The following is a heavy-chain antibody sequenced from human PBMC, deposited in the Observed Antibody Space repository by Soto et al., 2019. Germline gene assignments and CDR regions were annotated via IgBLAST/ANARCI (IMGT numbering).Heavy chain of an antibody. V-gene: IGHV4-39*01. Sequence: SETLSLTCTVSGGSISSSSYYWGWIRQPPGKGLEWIGSIYYSGSTYYNPSLKSRVTISVDTSKNQFSLKLSSVTAADTAVYYCASNVLLWFGELDYFDYWGQGTLVTVSS. D-gene: IGHD3-10*01. CDR3: ASNVLLWFGELDYFDY. CDR1: GGSISSSSYY. J-gene: IGHJ4*02. CDR2: IYYSGST.